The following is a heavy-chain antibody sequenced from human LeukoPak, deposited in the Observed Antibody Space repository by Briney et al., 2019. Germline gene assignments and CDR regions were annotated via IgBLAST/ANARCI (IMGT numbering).Heavy chain of an antibody. CDR2: TYFRSKWYN. J-gene: IGHJ4*02. CDR3: ARDLPYSGSPPSYYFDY. Sequence: SQTLSLTCAISGDSVSSNSAAWNWIRQSPSRGLEWLGRTYFRSKWYNDYAVSVKSRITINPDTSKNQFSLQLNSVTPEDTAVYYCARDLPYSGSPPSYYFDYWGQGTLVTVSS. V-gene: IGHV6-1*01. CDR1: GDSVSSNSAA. D-gene: IGHD1-26*01.